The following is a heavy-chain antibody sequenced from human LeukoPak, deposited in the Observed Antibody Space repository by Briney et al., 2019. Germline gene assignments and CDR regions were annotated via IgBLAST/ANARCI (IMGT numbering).Heavy chain of an antibody. V-gene: IGHV4-4*02. CDR3: ARSPPPYYYDSSGYYYFDY. CDR2: IYYSGST. D-gene: IGHD3-22*01. CDR1: GSPISNTNW. J-gene: IGHJ4*02. Sequence: PSGTLSLTCGVSGSPISNTNWWSWVRQPPGQGLEWIGSIYYSGSTYYNPSLKSRVTISVDTSKNQFSLKLSSVTAADTAVYYCARSPPPYYYDSSGYYYFDYWGQGTLVTVSS.